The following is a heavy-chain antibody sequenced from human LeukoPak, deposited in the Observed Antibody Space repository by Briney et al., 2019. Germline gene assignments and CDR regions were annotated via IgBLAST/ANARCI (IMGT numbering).Heavy chain of an antibody. V-gene: IGHV1-46*01. D-gene: IGHD1-26*01. CDR1: GYTFTSYY. J-gene: IGHJ4*02. CDR2: INPSGGST. Sequence: ASVKVSCKASGYTFTSYYVHWVRQAPGQGLEWMGIINPSGGSTSYAQKFQGRVTMTRDTSTSTVYMELSSLRSEDTAVYYCAREVGSGSPKYYFDYWGQGTLVTVSS. CDR3: AREVGSGSPKYYFDY.